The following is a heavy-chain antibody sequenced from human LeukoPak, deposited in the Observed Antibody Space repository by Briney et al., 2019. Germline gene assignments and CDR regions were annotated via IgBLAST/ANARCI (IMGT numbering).Heavy chain of an antibody. V-gene: IGHV4-39*01. CDR1: GGSINTLSYY. CDR2: IYYNGNA. Sequence: PSETLSLTCSVSGGSINTLSYYWGWVRQPPGKGLEWIGRIYYNGNADYNPSLKSRVTLIVDTSKNQFSLKVTSLTSADTAVYYCAAYPPGVYRPADYWGQGTLVTVSS. CDR3: AAYPPGVYRPADY. D-gene: IGHD3-10*01. J-gene: IGHJ4*02.